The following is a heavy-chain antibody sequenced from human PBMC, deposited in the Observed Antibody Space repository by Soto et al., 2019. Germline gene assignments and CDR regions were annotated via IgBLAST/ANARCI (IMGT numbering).Heavy chain of an antibody. D-gene: IGHD6-19*01. J-gene: IGHJ6*02. CDR3: ARDRDGGWFHMEL. CDR1: GFPFWHYG. CDR2: IWSDGKKE. V-gene: IGHV3-33*01. Sequence: QVQLVESGGGVVQPGRSLRLSCVGSGFPFWHYGMHWVRQAPGKGLEWVAVIWSDGKKESYADFVKGRFAISRSNFNYTLYLQMTSLRAEDTAVYYCARDRDGGWFHMELWGQGPTVTVSS.